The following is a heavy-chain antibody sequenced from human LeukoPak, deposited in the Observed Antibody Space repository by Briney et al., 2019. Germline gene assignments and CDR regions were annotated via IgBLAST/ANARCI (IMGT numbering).Heavy chain of an antibody. CDR3: ARYNGGGSGDYYYYGMDV. Sequence: SETLSLTCTVSGGSISSYYWSWIRQPPGKGLEWIGYIYYSGSTNYNPSLKSRVTISVDTSKNQFPLKLSSVTAADTAVYYCARYNGGGSGDYYYYGMDVWGQGTTVTVSS. CDR1: GGSISSYY. J-gene: IGHJ6*02. V-gene: IGHV4-59*01. D-gene: IGHD2-15*01. CDR2: IYYSGST.